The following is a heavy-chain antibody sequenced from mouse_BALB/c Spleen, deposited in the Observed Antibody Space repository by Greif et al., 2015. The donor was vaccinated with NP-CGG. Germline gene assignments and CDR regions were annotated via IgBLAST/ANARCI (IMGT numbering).Heavy chain of an antibody. Sequence: DVKLVESGGDLVKPGGSLKLSCAASGFTFSSYGMSWVRQTPDKRLEWVATISSGGSYTYYPDSVKGRFTISRDNAKNTLYLQMSSLKSEDTAMYYCARQGAGFDYWGQGTTLTVSS. CDR3: ARQGAGFDY. D-gene: IGHD3-3*01. CDR2: ISSGGSYT. CDR1: GFTFSSYG. J-gene: IGHJ2*01. V-gene: IGHV5-6*02.